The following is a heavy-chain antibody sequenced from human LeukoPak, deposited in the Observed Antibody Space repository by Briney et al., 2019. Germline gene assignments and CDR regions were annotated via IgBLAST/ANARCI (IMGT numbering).Heavy chain of an antibody. CDR3: ARGWSGYPTPINWFDP. Sequence: SETLSLTRTVSGGSISSSSYYWGWIRQPPGKGLEWIGSIYYSGSTYYNPSLKSRVTISVDTSKNQFSLKLSSVTAADTAVYYCARGWSGYPTPINWFDPWGQGTLVTVSS. V-gene: IGHV4-39*01. CDR2: IYYSGST. D-gene: IGHD3-3*01. J-gene: IGHJ5*02. CDR1: GGSISSSSYY.